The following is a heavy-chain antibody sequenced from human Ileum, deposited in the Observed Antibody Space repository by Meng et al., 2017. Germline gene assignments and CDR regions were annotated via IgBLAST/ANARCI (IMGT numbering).Heavy chain of an antibody. V-gene: IGHV3-23*04. J-gene: IGHJ5*02. D-gene: IGHD2-15*01. CDR1: GFTFSHFA. CDR2: ITGGGEYT. CDR3: AKADWIVVSWFDP. Sequence: VQLVGSGGGLGQSGGPLRLSCAASGFTFSHFAMGWVRLAPGKGLEWVALITGGGEYTYHAESVRGRFTISRDNVKNTLDLQMDSLRAEDTALYYCAKADWIVVSWFDPWGQGILVTVSS.